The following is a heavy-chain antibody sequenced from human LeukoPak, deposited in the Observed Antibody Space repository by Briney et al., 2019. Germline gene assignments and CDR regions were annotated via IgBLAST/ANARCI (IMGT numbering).Heavy chain of an antibody. J-gene: IGHJ4*02. Sequence: GGSLRLSCAASGFTFSSYSMNWVRQAPGKGLEWVSYISSSSSTIYYADSVKGRFTISRDNAKNSLYLQMNSLRAEDTAVYYCAREVWCSTSCPVDCWGQGTLVTVSS. V-gene: IGHV3-48*01. CDR2: ISSSSSTI. CDR1: GFTFSSYS. CDR3: AREVWCSTSCPVDC. D-gene: IGHD2-2*01.